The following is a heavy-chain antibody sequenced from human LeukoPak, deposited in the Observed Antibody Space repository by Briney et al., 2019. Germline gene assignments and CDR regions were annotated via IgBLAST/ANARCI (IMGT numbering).Heavy chain of an antibody. Sequence: PSETLSLTCSVSGGSITSGGYYWSWIRQPPGKGLEWIGYIYHSGSTHYNPSLKSRVTISVDRSKNQFSLKLSSVTATDTAVYYCARGYDYGDGYFDYWGQGTLVTVSS. CDR2: IYHSGST. CDR1: GGSITSGGYY. V-gene: IGHV4-30-2*01. CDR3: ARGYDYGDGYFDY. D-gene: IGHD4-17*01. J-gene: IGHJ4*02.